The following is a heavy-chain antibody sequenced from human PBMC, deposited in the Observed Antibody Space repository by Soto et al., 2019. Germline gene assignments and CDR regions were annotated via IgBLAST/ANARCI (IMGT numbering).Heavy chain of an antibody. CDR1: GGTFSSYS. CDR2: IIPIFGTA. V-gene: IGHV1-69*01. J-gene: IGHJ2*01. D-gene: IGHD3-16*01. Sequence: QVQLVQSGAEVKKPGSSGKVSCKASGGTFSSYSINGVRQAPGQGLEWMGGIIPIFGTANYAQKFQGRVTLTADESTSTAHMELSSLRNEDTAVYYCARPFQSWPGGWYFDLWGRGTLVTVSS. CDR3: ARPFQSWPGGWYFDL.